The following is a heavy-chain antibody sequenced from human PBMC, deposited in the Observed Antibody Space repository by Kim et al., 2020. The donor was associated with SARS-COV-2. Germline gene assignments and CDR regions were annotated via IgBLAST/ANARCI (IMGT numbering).Heavy chain of an antibody. CDR2: ISFDGSNK. Sequence: GGSLRLSCAASGFTFSSYGMHWVRQAPGKGLEWVAVISFDGSNKYYPDSVKGRFTISRDNSKNTLYLQMNSLRAEDTAVYYCAKDSDDAWLYYYYIDVWGKGTTVTVSS. CDR3: AKDSDDAWLYYYYIDV. V-gene: IGHV3-30*18. CDR1: GFTFSSYG. D-gene: IGHD2-2*01. J-gene: IGHJ6*03.